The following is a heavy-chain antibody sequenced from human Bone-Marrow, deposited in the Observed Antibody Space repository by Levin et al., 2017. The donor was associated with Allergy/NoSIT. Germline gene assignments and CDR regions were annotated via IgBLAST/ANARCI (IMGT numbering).Heavy chain of an antibody. CDR2: ISSSGSTI. Sequence: GESLKISCAASGFTFSDYYMSWIRQAPGKGLEWVSYISSSGSTIYYADSVKGRFTISRDNAKNSLYLQMNSLRAEDTAVYYCAREDYSNYAYYYYYGMDVWGQGTTVTVSS. J-gene: IGHJ6*02. V-gene: IGHV3-11*01. CDR3: AREDYSNYAYYYYYGMDV. CDR1: GFTFSDYY. D-gene: IGHD4-11*01.